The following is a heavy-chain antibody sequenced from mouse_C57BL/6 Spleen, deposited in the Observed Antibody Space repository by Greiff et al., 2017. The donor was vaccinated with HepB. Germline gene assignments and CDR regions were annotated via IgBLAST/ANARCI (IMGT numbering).Heavy chain of an antibody. Sequence: QVQLQQPGAELVRPGSSVKLSCKASGYTFTSYWMHWVKQRPIQGLEWIGNIDPSDSDTHYNQKFKDKATLTVDKSSSTAYMQLSSLTSEDSAVYYCARSYDGYYPAWFAYWGQGTLVTVSA. D-gene: IGHD2-3*01. CDR3: ARSYDGYYPAWFAY. V-gene: IGHV1-52*01. J-gene: IGHJ3*01. CDR2: IDPSDSDT. CDR1: GYTFTSYW.